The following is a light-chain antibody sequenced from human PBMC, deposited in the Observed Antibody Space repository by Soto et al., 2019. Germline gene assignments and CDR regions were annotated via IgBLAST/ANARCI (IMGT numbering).Light chain of an antibody. V-gene: IGKV3-11*01. CDR1: QSVSGS. J-gene: IGKJ5*01. Sequence: EIVVTQSPATLSLTTGERATLSCRASQSVSGSLAWYRQKPGQAPRLLIYDKSNRATGIPARFSGSGSGTDFTLTISSLEPEDFAVYYCQQSSNRPPWITFGHVTRLEI. CDR2: DKS. CDR3: QQSSNRPPWIT.